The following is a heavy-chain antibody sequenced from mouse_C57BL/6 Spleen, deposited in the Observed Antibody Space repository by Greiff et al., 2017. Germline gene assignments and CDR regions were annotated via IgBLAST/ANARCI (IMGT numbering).Heavy chain of an antibody. CDR3: ARDEAFAWFAY. V-gene: IGHV3-6*01. CDR2: ISYDGSN. CDR1: GYSITSGYY. J-gene: IGHJ3*01. Sequence: VQLQQSGPGLVKPSQSLSLTCSVTGYSITSGYYWNWIRQFPGNKLEWMGYISYDGSNNYNPSLKNRISITRDTSKNQFFLKLNSVTTEDTATYYCARDEAFAWFAYWGQGTLVTVSA.